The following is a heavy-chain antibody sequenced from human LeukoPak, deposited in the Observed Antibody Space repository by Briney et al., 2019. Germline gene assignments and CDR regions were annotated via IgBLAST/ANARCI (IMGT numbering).Heavy chain of an antibody. CDR3: AREGSWYFDY. J-gene: IGHJ4*02. CDR2: MKHDGIEK. Sequence: GGSLRLSCVASGFSFGSYWMAWVRQAPGKGLEWVANMKHDGIEKYHVDSVKGRFTISRDNTKNSLYLHMSSLRVEDTAVYYCAREGSWYFDYWGQGTLVTVSS. D-gene: IGHD6-13*01. V-gene: IGHV3-7*05. CDR1: GFSFGSYW.